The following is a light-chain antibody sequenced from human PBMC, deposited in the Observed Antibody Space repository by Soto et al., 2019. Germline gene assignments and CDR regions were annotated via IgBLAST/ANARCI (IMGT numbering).Light chain of an antibody. V-gene: IGKV3-20*01. Sequence: EIVLTQSPGTLSLSPGERATLSCRVSQSISSHSLAWYQHKPGQPPRLLIYAASSRATGVPDRFSGSGSGTDFTLSISRLEPEDFAVYCCQRDNFGQGTKLEIK. J-gene: IGKJ2*01. CDR3: QRDN. CDR2: AAS. CDR1: QSISSHS.